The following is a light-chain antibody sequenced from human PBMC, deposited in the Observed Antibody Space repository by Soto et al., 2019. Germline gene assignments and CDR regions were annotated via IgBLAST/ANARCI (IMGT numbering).Light chain of an antibody. Sequence: DIQMTQSPSSLYASVGDRVTITCRASQSISSYLNWYQQRPGKAPKLLIYAASSLQSGVPSRFSGSGSGTDFTLTVSSLQPEDGATYYCQQSYSTPLTFGGGTKVEIK. CDR2: AAS. J-gene: IGKJ4*01. CDR3: QQSYSTPLT. CDR1: QSISSY. V-gene: IGKV1-39*01.